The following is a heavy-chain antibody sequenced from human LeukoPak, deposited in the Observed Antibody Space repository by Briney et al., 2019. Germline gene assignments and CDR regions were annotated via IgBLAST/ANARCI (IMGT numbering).Heavy chain of an antibody. CDR1: GYTLTELS. V-gene: IGHV1-24*01. J-gene: IGHJ6*02. CDR3: ATDRVGSLRGSLILDYFYNGLDV. D-gene: IGHD3-10*01. Sequence: ASVKLSCKVSGYTLTELSIHWVRQAPGQGLEWMGGFDPQYGEIIYAQKFQGRVTMTEDTSADTAYMELSSLRSEDAAVYYCATDRVGSLRGSLILDYFYNGLDVWGHGTTVTVS. CDR2: FDPQYGEI.